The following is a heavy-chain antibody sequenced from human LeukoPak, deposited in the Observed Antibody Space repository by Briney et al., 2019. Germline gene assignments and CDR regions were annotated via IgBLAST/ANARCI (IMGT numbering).Heavy chain of an antibody. Sequence: GGSLRLSCAASGFTFDDYAMNWVRQAPGKGLEWVSGISWNSGRIGYADSVKGRFTISRDNAKNSLYLQMNSLRAEDTAVYYCARQRGLSSGWYRDDFDYWGQGTLVTVSS. J-gene: IGHJ4*02. CDR2: ISWNSGRI. CDR3: ARQRGLSSGWYRDDFDY. CDR1: GFTFDDYA. D-gene: IGHD6-19*01. V-gene: IGHV3-9*01.